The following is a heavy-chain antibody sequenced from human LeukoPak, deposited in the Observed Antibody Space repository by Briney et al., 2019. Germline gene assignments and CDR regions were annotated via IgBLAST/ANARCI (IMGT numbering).Heavy chain of an antibody. CDR3: AKDAPDTYYYGSGSYMHLDH. CDR1: GFTFSSYD. D-gene: IGHD3-10*01. CDR2: INSYGAYT. J-gene: IGHJ4*02. V-gene: IGHV3-23*01. Sequence: GGSLRLSCAASGFTFSSYDMSWVRQAPGKGLEWVSTINSYGAYTYYADSVKGRFTISRDNSKNTLYLQMNSLRAEDTAVYYCAKDAPDTYYYGSGSYMHLDHWGQGTLVTVSS.